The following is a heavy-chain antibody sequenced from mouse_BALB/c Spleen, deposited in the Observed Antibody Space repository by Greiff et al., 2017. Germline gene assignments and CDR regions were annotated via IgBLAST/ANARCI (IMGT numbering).Heavy chain of an antibody. Sequence: EVLLVESGGGLVKPGGSLKLSCAASGFTFSSYAMSWVRQSPEKRLEWVAEISSGGSYTYYPDTVTGRYTISRDNAKNTLYLEMSSLRSEDTAMYYCGRGYGDSAWFAYWGQGTLVTVSA. V-gene: IGHV5-9-4*01. CDR3: GRGYGDSAWFAY. J-gene: IGHJ3*01. CDR1: GFTFSSYA. CDR2: ISSGGSYT. D-gene: IGHD2-13*01.